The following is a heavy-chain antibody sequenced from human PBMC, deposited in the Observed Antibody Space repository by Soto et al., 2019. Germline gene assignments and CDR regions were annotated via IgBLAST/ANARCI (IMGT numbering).Heavy chain of an antibody. J-gene: IGHJ4*02. CDR2: IYYSGST. V-gene: IGHV4-59*08. D-gene: IGHD2-21*01. Sequence: SETLSLTCTVSVGSISSYYWSWIRQPPGKGLEWIGHIYYSGSTNHNPSLKSRATIPLDTSKNQFSLTLMAVTAADTAVYYCASLTAYRGGDCYTIFDYRGQGTLVTVSS. CDR1: VGSISSYY. CDR3: ASLTAYRGGDCYTIFDY.